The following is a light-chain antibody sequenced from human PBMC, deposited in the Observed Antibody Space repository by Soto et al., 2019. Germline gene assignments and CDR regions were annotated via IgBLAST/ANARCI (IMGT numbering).Light chain of an antibody. CDR1: SGDIGDYNY. CDR2: DVS. CDR3: CSYTRSGTLI. V-gene: IGLV2-14*01. J-gene: IGLJ1*01. Sequence: QSALTQPASVSGSPGQSITISCVGTSGDIGDYNYVSWYQQHPGKVPKVIIYDVSNRPSGVSYRFSGTKSGNTASLTVSGLQAEEEADYYCCSYTRSGTLICGTGTKVTVL.